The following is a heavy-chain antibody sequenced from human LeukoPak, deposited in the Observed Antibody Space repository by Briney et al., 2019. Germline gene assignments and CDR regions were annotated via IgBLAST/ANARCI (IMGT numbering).Heavy chain of an antibody. V-gene: IGHV3-23*01. D-gene: IGHD3-10*01. J-gene: IGHJ4*02. Sequence: PGGSLRLSCAASDFSFITYAMSWVRQAPGKGLEWVSTISGGGDATYYADSVKGRFTISRDNSKNTLYLQMNSLSPEDTAVYYCARGHFQIELWGQGTLVTVSS. CDR3: ARGHFQIEL. CDR2: ISGGGDAT. CDR1: DFSFITYA.